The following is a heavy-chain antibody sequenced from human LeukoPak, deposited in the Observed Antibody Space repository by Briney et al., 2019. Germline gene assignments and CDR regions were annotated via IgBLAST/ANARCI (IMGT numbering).Heavy chain of an antibody. CDR1: GGSFSGYY. J-gene: IGHJ4*02. CDR3: ARRLGYCSSTSCYPPMPFDY. CDR2: INHSGST. Sequence: PSETLSLTCAVYGGSFSGYYWSWIRQPPGKGLEWIGEINHSGSTNYNPSLKSRVTISVDTSKNQFSLKLSSATAADTAVYYCARRLGYCSSTSCYPPMPFDYWGQGTLVTVSS. D-gene: IGHD2-2*01. V-gene: IGHV4-34*01.